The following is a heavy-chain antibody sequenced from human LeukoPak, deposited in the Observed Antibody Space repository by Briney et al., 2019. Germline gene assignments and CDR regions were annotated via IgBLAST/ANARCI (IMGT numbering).Heavy chain of an antibody. CDR3: AKNLLGSAAFSWYFDL. CDR2: ISGSGGNT. Sequence: GGSLRLSCAASGFTFSSYAMSWVRQAPGKGLEWVSVISGSGGNTYYADSVKGRFTISRDNSKNALYLQMSSLRADDTAVYYCAKNLLGSAAFSWYFDLWGRGTLVTVSS. D-gene: IGHD1-26*01. CDR1: GFTFSSYA. J-gene: IGHJ2*01. V-gene: IGHV3-23*01.